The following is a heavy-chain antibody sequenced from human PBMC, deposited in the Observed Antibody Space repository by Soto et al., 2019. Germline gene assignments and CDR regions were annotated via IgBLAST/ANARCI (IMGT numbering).Heavy chain of an antibody. J-gene: IGHJ4*02. D-gene: IGHD3-22*01. CDR1: GFTFSSYS. CDR2: ISSSSSYI. Sequence: EVQLVESGGGLVKPGGSLRLSCAASGFTFSSYSMNWVHQAPGKGLEWVSSISSSSSYIYYADSVKGRFTISRDNAKNSLYLQMNSLRAEDTAVYYCATEKHYFDTGGYYYWGQGTLVTVSS. CDR3: ATEKHYFDTGGYYY. V-gene: IGHV3-21*01.